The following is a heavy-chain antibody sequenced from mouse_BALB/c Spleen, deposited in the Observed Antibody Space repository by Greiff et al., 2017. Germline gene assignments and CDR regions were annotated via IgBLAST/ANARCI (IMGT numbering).Heavy chain of an antibody. CDR1: GYTFTSYT. V-gene: IGHV1-4*01. J-gene: IGHJ4*01. Sequence: QVQLQQSGAELVRPGASVKMSCKASGYTFTSYTMHWVKQRPGQGLEWIGYINPSSGYTNYNQKFKDKATLTADKSSSTAYMQLSSLTSEDSAVYYCAREGYRYAMDYWGQGTSVTVSS. CDR3: AREGYRYAMDY. CDR2: INPSSGYT. D-gene: IGHD2-14*01.